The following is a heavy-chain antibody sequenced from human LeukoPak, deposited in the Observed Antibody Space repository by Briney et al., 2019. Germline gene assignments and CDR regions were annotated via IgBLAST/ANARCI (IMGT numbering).Heavy chain of an antibody. V-gene: IGHV1-69*13. D-gene: IGHD3-3*01. CDR1: GGTFSSYA. Sequence: ASVKVSCKASGGTFSSYAISWVRQAPGQGLEWMGGIIPIFGTANYAQKFQGRVTITADESTSTAYMELSSLRSEDTAVYYCARLGQITIFGVVTYYYYMDVWGKGTTVTVSS. CDR2: IIPIFGTA. CDR3: ARLGQITIFGVVTYYYYMDV. J-gene: IGHJ6*03.